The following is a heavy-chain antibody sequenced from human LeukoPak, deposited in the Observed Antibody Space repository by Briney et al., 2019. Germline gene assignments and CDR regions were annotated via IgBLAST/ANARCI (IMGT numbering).Heavy chain of an antibody. Sequence: PSETLSLTCTVSGGSISSHYWSWIRQPPGKGLEWIGYIYYSGSTNYNPSLKSRVTISVDTSKNQFSLKLSSVTAADTAVYYCVRDLGIAYYDFWSGYSPRDYYYYMDVWGKGTTVTVSS. CDR3: VRDLGIAYYDFWSGYSPRDYYYYMDV. CDR2: IYYSGST. CDR1: GGSISSHY. V-gene: IGHV4-59*11. D-gene: IGHD3-3*01. J-gene: IGHJ6*03.